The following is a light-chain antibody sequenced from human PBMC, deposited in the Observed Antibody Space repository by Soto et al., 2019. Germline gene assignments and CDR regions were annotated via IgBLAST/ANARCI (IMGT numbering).Light chain of an antibody. J-gene: IGKJ4*01. CDR2: DAS. CDR1: QSVSRY. V-gene: IGKV3-11*01. Sequence: EIVLTQSPATLSLSPGERATLSCRASQSVSRYFAWYQQKPGQAPRLLIYDASSRATGIPARFSGSGSGTAFTLTLSSLEPEDFAVYYCQQRSNWPLTFGGGTKVEIK. CDR3: QQRSNWPLT.